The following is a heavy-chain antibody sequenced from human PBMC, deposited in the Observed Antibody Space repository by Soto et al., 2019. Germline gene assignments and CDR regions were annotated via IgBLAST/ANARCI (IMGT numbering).Heavy chain of an antibody. Sequence: QITLKESGPTLVKPTETLTLTCTFYGFSLTTNGVGVGWIRQPPGKPLEWLGLFYWDDDKRYSPSLQNRLTISKDTSKYQVVLTLANMAPEDTGTYYCAYREGAANGTGNWFDPWGQGTPVTVSS. CDR1: GFSLTTNGVG. J-gene: IGHJ5*02. V-gene: IGHV2-5*02. CDR3: AYREGAANGTGNWFDP. D-gene: IGHD6-13*01. CDR2: FYWDDDK.